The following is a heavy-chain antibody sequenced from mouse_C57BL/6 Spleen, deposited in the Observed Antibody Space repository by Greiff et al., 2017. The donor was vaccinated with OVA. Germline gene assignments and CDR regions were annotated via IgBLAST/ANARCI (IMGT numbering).Heavy chain of an antibody. D-gene: IGHD6-1*01. V-gene: IGHV1-62-2*01. J-gene: IGHJ3*01. CDR1: GYTFTEYT. Sequence: VKLMESGAELVKPGASVKLSCKASGYTFTEYTIHWVKQRSGQGLEWIGWFYPGSGSIKYNEKFKDKATLTADKSSSTVYMELSRLTSEDSAVYFCARRLGHEGWFAYWGQGTLVTVSA. CDR2: FYPGSGSI. CDR3: ARRLGHEGWFAY.